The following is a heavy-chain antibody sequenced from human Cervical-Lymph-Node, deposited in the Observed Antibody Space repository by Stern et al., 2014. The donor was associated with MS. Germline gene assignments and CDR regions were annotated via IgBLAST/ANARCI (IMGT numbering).Heavy chain of an antibody. J-gene: IGHJ5*02. Sequence: QVQLVQSGGGVVQPGRSLRLSCAASGFTFSSYGMHWVRQAPGKGLEWVAVISYDGSYKYYADSVKGRFTISRDNSKNTLYLQMNSLRAEDTAVYYCAKVHRTGDSCTSWNWFDPWGQGTLVTVSS. CDR1: GFTFSSYG. D-gene: IGHD2-21*02. CDR2: ISYDGSYK. CDR3: AKVHRTGDSCTSWNWFDP. V-gene: IGHV3-30*18.